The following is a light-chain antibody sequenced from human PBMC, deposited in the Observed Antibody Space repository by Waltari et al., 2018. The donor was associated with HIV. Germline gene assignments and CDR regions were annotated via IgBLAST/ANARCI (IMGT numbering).Light chain of an antibody. CDR3: CSYAGSPTFVI. J-gene: IGLJ2*01. V-gene: IGLV2-23*02. CDR2: AFN. CDR1: SCDIGSYKL. Sequence: QSALTQPAPVSGSLGQSITIPCTGPSCDIGSYKLVPWYQQHPGKAPKVIIYAFNKLPSGVSHRFSGFKAANTASLTISGLQAEDEADYYCCSYAGSPTFVIFGGGTKVTVL.